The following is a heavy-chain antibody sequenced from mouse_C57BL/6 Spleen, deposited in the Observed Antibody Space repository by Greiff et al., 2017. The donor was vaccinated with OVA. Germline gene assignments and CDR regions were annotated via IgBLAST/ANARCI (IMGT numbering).Heavy chain of an antibody. Sequence: QVQLQQPGAELVRPGASVTLSCKASGYTFTDYEMHWVKQTPVHGLEWIGAIDPETGGTAYNQKFKGKAILTADKSSSTAYMELRSLTSEDSAVYYCTRRNYHYFDYWGQGTTLTVSS. J-gene: IGHJ2*01. V-gene: IGHV1-15*01. D-gene: IGHD2-1*01. CDR1: GYTFTDYE. CDR3: TRRNYHYFDY. CDR2: IDPETGGT.